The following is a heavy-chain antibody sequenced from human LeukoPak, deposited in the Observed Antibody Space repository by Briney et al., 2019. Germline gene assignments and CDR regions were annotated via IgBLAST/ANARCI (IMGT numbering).Heavy chain of an antibody. CDR3: ARDRISSSWSSYYYGMDG. CDR1: GFTFSSYA. V-gene: IGHV3-30*04. J-gene: IGHJ6*02. Sequence: GGSLRLSCAASGFTFSSYAMHWVRQAPGKGLEWVAVISYDGSNKYYADSVKGRFTISRDNSKNTLYLQMNSLRAEDTAVYYCARDRISSSWSSYYYGMDGWGQGTTVTVSS. D-gene: IGHD6-13*01. CDR2: ISYDGSNK.